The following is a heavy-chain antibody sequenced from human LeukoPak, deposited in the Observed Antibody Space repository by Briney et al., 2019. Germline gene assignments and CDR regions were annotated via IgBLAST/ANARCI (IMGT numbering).Heavy chain of an antibody. Sequence: GGSLRLSCAASGFTFSSYAMSWVRQAPGKGLEWVSAISGSGGSTYYADSVKGRFTISRDNSKNTLYLQMNSLRAEDTAVYYCAKGSNRYYYYYMDVWGKGTTVTVSS. CDR1: GFTFSSYA. D-gene: IGHD1-14*01. CDR2: ISGSGGST. V-gene: IGHV3-23*01. J-gene: IGHJ6*03. CDR3: AKGSNRYYYYYMDV.